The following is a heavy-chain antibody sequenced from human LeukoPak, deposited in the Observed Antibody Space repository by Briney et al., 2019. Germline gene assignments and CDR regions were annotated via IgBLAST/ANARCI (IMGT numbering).Heavy chain of an antibody. Sequence: PSQTLSLTCTVSGGSISSGGYYWSWIRQHPGKGLEWIGHIYYSGSTYYNPSLKSRVTISVDTSKNQFSLKLSSVTAADTAVYYCARGVRANFDYWGQGTLVTVSS. D-gene: IGHD3-22*01. CDR2: IYYSGST. J-gene: IGHJ4*02. CDR1: GGSISSGGYY. CDR3: ARGVRANFDY. V-gene: IGHV4-31*03.